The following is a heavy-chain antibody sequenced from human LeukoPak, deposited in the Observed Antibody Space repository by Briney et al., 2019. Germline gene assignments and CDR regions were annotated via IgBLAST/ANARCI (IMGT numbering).Heavy chain of an antibody. CDR2: INHSGST. J-gene: IGHJ4*02. V-gene: IGHV4-34*01. CDR3: ARKRAPFFFDY. CDR1: GGSFSGYY. Sequence: PSETLSLTCAVYGGSFSGYYWSWIRQPPGKGLEWIGEINHSGSTNYNPSLKSRVTISVDTSKNQFSLKLSSVTAADTAVYYCARKRAPFFFDYWGQGTLVTVSS.